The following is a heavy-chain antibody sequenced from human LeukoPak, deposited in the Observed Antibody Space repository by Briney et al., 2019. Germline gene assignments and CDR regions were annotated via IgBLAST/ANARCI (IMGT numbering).Heavy chain of an antibody. Sequence: GGSLRLSCAASGFTFDDYTMHWVRQGPGKGLEWVSRTNSDGSSTSYADSVKGRFTISPDNAKNTLYLQMNSLRAEDTAVYYCARGKLGAIEYWGQGTLVTVSS. CDR3: ARGKLGAIEY. CDR2: TNSDGSST. CDR1: GFTFDDYT. V-gene: IGHV3-74*01. D-gene: IGHD1-26*01. J-gene: IGHJ4*02.